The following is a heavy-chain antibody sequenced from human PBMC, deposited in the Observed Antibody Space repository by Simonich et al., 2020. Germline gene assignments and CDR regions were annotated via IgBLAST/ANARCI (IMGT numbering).Heavy chain of an antibody. D-gene: IGHD2-2*01. J-gene: IGHJ3*02. CDR1: GYTFTGYS. CDR3: ARDPVVPAAIRNAFDI. V-gene: IGHV1-2*02. CDR2: INPNSVGT. Sequence: QVQLVQSGAEVKKPGASVKVSCKASGYTFTGYSMHWVRQAPVQGLEWMGWINPNSVGTNYAQKFQGRVTMTKDTSISTAYMERSRLRSDDTAVYYCARDPVVPAAIRNAFDIWGQGTMVTVSS.